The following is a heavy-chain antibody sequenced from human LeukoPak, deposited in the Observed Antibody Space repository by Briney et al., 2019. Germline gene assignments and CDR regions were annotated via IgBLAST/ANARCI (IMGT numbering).Heavy chain of an antibody. CDR2: LSGSGSAT. J-gene: IGHJ4*02. CDR3: AKDRASSSADFDY. D-gene: IGHD6-6*01. V-gene: IGHV3-23*01. CDR1: GFTFSSYA. Sequence: GGSLRLSCEAPGFTFSSYAMNWVRQAPGKGPEWVSTLSGSGSATYYADSVKGRFTVSRDTSKNTLWLQMNGLRAEDTAVYYCAKDRASSSADFDYWGQGTLVTVSS.